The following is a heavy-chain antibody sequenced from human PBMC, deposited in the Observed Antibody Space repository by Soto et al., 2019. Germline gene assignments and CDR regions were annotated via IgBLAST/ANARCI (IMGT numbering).Heavy chain of an antibody. D-gene: IGHD3-10*01. CDR2: ISGSGSTI. J-gene: IGHJ4*02. CDR1: GFTFSDYY. CDR3: ARGSKDSYPGSRIFDF. Sequence: GGSLRLSCAASGFTFSDYYMSWIRQAPGKGLEWVSYISGSGSTIYYADSVKGRFTISRDNAKNSLYLQMNSLRAEDTAVYYCARGSKDSYPGSRIFDFWGRGTLVTVSS. V-gene: IGHV3-11*01.